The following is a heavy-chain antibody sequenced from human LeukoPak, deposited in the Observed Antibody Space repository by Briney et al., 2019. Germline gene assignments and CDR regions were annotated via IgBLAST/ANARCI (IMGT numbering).Heavy chain of an antibody. CDR3: ARLAYYDSSGYTRGDYYYYGMDV. Sequence: GESLKISCKGSGYSFTSYWIGWVRQMPGKGLEWMGIIYPGDSDTRYSPSFQGQVTISADKSISTAYLQWSSLKASDTAMYYCARLAYYDSSGYTRGDYYYYGMDVWGQGTTVTVSS. V-gene: IGHV5-51*01. D-gene: IGHD3-22*01. CDR2: IYPGDSDT. J-gene: IGHJ6*02. CDR1: GYSFTSYW.